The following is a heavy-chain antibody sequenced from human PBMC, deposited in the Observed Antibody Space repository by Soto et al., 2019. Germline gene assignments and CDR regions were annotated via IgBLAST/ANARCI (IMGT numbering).Heavy chain of an antibody. Sequence: PSEPLSLTFTVSGGSISISSYNWCWTRQPPGEGLEWIGSIYSSGCTYYNPSLKSRVTISVYTSKNQFSLKLSSVTAADTAVYYCARHAYSSSWADAFDIWGQGTMVS. D-gene: IGHD6-13*01. V-gene: IGHV4-39*01. CDR1: GGSISISSYN. CDR2: IYSSGCT. CDR3: ARHAYSSSWADAFDI. J-gene: IGHJ3*02.